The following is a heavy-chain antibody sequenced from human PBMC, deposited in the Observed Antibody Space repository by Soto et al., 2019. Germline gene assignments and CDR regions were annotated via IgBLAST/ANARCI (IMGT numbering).Heavy chain of an antibody. CDR2: ISYDGSNK. CDR3: SRGQEWELLWGYFDY. D-gene: IGHD1-26*01. Sequence: GGSLRLSCAASGFTFSSYGMHWVRQAPGKGLEWVAVISYDGSNKFYADSVKGRFTISRDNSKNTLYLQMNSLRAEDTAVYYCSRGQEWELLWGYFDYWGQGTLVTVSS. J-gene: IGHJ4*02. CDR1: GFTFSSYG. V-gene: IGHV3-30*03.